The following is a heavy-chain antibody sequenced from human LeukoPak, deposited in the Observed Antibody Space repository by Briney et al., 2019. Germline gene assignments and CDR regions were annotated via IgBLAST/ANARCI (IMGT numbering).Heavy chain of an antibody. J-gene: IGHJ4*02. CDR1: GGSISTYY. D-gene: IGHD3-16*01. V-gene: IGHV4-59*08. Sequence: SETLSLTCTVSGGSISTYYWSWIRQPPGKGLEWIGYIYYSGSTNYNPSLKGRVTISVDTSKNQFSLNLSSVTAADTAVYYCARLGAYFDYWGQGTLVTVSS. CDR2: IYYSGST. CDR3: ARLGAYFDY.